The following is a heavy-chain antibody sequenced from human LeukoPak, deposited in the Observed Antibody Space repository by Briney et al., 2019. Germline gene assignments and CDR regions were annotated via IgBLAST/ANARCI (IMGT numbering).Heavy chain of an antibody. Sequence: ASVKVSCKGSGYTFTNHALQWVRQAPGQRLEWMGWINAGKGNTKYSQKFQGRVTITRDTSASTAYMEVSSLRSEDTAVYHCARTQGVYYGGNSGAFDIWGQGTVVTVSS. D-gene: IGHD4-23*01. CDR3: ARTQGVYYGGNSGAFDI. CDR2: INAGKGNT. V-gene: IGHV1-3*01. CDR1: GYTFTNHA. J-gene: IGHJ3*02.